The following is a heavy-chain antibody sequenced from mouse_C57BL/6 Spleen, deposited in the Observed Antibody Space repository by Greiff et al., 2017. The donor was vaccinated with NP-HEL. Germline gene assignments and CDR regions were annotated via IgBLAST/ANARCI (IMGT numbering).Heavy chain of an antibody. CDR1: GYAFTNYL. J-gene: IGHJ4*01. Sequence: QVQLKESGAELVRPGTSVKVSCKASGYAFTNYLIEWVKQRPGQGLEWIGVINPGSGGTNYNEKFKGKATLTADKSSSTAYMQLSSLTSEDSAVYFCAAGKLTGTMDYWGQGTSVTVSS. V-gene: IGHV1-54*01. D-gene: IGHD4-1*01. CDR2: INPGSGGT. CDR3: AAGKLTGTMDY.